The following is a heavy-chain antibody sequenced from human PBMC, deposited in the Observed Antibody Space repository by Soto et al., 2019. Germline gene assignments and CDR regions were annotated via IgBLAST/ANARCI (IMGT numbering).Heavy chain of an antibody. Sequence: SETLSLTCTVSGGSISSSRYYWGWIRQPPGKGLEWIGSMYYRGSTYYNPSLKSRVTISVDTSKNQFSLKLSSVTAADTAVYYCARDRYPLDYWGQGTLVTVSS. V-gene: IGHV4-39*02. J-gene: IGHJ4*02. CDR1: GGSISSSRYY. CDR3: ARDRYPLDY. D-gene: IGHD1-1*01. CDR2: MYYRGST.